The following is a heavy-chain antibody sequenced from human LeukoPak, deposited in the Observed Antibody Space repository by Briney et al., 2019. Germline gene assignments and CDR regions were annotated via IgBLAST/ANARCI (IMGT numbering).Heavy chain of an antibody. D-gene: IGHD1-14*01. Sequence: GGSLRLSCAASGFTFSSYAMSWVRQAPGKGLEWVSAISSGGSRTYYADSVKGRFTISRDNSRNTLYLQMNSLRAEDTAIYYCSKEHTQDHIDHWGQGTLVTVSS. V-gene: IGHV3-23*01. CDR3: SKEHTQDHIDH. CDR1: GFTFSSYA. CDR2: ISSGGSRT. J-gene: IGHJ4*02.